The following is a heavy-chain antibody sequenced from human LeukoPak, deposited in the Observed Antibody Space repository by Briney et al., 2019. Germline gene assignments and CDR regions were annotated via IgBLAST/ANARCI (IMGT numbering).Heavy chain of an antibody. CDR2: ISNDGDT. J-gene: IGHJ6*03. CDR1: GFTFSSYS. Sequence: PGGSLRLSCAASGFTFSSYSMNWVRQGPGKGLECVSVISNDGDTYYADSVKGRFTISRDNAKNTLYLQMNSLRAEDTAVYYCARLVYDSSGYPFYYYYYYMDVWGKGTTVTISS. CDR3: ARLVYDSSGYPFYYYYYYMDV. D-gene: IGHD3-22*01. V-gene: IGHV3-66*01.